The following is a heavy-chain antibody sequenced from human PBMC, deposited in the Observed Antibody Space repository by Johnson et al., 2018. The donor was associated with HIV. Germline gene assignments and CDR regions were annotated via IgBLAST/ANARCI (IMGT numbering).Heavy chain of an antibody. V-gene: IGHV3-15*01. CDR3: TTDQVGRNYGGKYHI. J-gene: IGHJ3*02. CDR2: IYSKTEGGTT. D-gene: IGHD1-7*01. Sequence: VRLVEAGGGLVKPGGSLSLSCVASRFTFSSAWMSWVRQAPGQGLDWVGRIYSKTEGGTTEYAAPVKGRFTISRDDSKNTLYLQMNSLKTEDTAVYYCTTDQVGRNYGGKYHIWGQGTVVTVSS. CDR1: RFTFSSAW.